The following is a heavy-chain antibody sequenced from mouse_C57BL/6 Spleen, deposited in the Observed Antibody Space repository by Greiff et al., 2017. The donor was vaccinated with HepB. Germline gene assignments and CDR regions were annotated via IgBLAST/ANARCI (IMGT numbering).Heavy chain of an antibody. CDR3: ARRGRRGYFDV. CDR1: GYTFTDYY. CDR2: INPNNGGT. D-gene: IGHD2-12*01. Sequence: VQLQQSGPELVKPGASVKISCKASGYTFTDYYMNWVKQSHGKSLEWIGDINPNNGGTSYNQKFKGKATLTVDKSSSAAYQELRSLTSEDSAVYYCARRGRRGYFDVWGTGTTVTVSS. J-gene: IGHJ1*03. V-gene: IGHV1-26*01.